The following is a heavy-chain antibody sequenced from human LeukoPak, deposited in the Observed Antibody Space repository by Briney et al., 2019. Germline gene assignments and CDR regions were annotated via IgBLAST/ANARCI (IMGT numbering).Heavy chain of an antibody. D-gene: IGHD2-15*01. V-gene: IGHV3-23*01. CDR1: GFTFSSYA. CDR2: ISGSGGST. CDR3: AKDAEWSLYCSGGSCYPYYFDY. Sequence: QSGGSLRLSCAASGFTFSSYAMSWVRQAPGKGPEWVSAISGSGGSTYYADSVKGRFTISRDNSKNTLYLQMNSLRAEDTAVYYCAKDAEWSLYCSGGSCYPYYFDYWGQGTLVTVSS. J-gene: IGHJ4*02.